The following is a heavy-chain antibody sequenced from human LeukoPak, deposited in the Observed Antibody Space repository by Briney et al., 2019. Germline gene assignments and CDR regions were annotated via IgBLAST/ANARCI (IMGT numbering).Heavy chain of an antibody. CDR2: ISWNSGSI. CDR1: GFTFDDYA. CDR3: AKDGIAVAGGWFDP. V-gene: IGHV3-9*01. J-gene: IGHJ5*02. Sequence: PGRSLRLSCAASGFTFDDYAMHWVRQAPGKGLEWVSGISWNSGSIGYADSVEGRFTISRDNAKNSLYLQMNSLRAEDTALYYCAKDGIAVAGGWFDPWGQGTLVTVSS. D-gene: IGHD6-19*01.